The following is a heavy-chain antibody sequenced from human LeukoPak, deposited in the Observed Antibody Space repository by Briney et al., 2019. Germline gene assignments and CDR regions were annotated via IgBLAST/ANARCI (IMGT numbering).Heavy chain of an antibody. D-gene: IGHD3-16*01. Sequence: TGGSLRLSCAGTGITVSSNYMSWVRQAPGKGLEWVSVIYSGGSTYYAGSVKGRFTISRDNSKNTLYLQMSSLRAEDTAVYYCARAVGAYYFDYWGQGTLVTVSS. CDR1: GITVSSNY. J-gene: IGHJ4*02. CDR2: IYSGGST. CDR3: ARAVGAYYFDY. V-gene: IGHV3-66*01.